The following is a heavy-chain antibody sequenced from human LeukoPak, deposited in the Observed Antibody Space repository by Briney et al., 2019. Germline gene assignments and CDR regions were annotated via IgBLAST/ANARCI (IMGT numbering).Heavy chain of an antibody. CDR2: ISYDGNKE. D-gene: IGHD3-10*01. V-gene: IGHV3-33*03. CDR1: GFTFSLYS. CDR3: AKVAKYYYGSETYYFFEH. J-gene: IGHJ4*02. Sequence: GGSLRLSCVASGFTFSLYSMHWVRQAPGKGLEWVAVISYDGNKESHAESLKGRFTISRDNAKNSLYLQMNSLRVEDTAVYYCAKVAKYYYGSETYYFFEHWGQGTPVTASS.